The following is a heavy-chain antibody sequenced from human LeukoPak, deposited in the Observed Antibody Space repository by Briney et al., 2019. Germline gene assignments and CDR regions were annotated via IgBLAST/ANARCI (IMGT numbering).Heavy chain of an antibody. J-gene: IGHJ4*02. CDR1: GYTFTIYH. CDR3: ARDYVDDIPMIKDY. V-gene: IGHV1-46*01. D-gene: IGHD2-8*01. Sequence: VASVKVSCKASGYTFTIYHMHWVRQAPGQGLEWMGKINLSGGSTTYAQKFQGRVTMTRDTSTSTVYMELSSLRSEDTAVYYCARDYVDDIPMIKDYWGQGTLVTVSS. CDR2: INLSGGST.